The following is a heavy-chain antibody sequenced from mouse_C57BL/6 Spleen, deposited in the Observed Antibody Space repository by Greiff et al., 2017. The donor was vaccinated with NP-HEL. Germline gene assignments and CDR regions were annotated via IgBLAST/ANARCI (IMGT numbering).Heavy chain of an antibody. D-gene: IGHD1-1*01. CDR1: GYTFTDYY. V-gene: IGHV1-76*01. CDR3: ARSDYGSSLWFAY. Sequence: VQLQQSGAELVRPGASVKLSCKASGYTFTDYYINWVKQRPGQGLEWIARIYPGSGNTYYNEKFKGKATLTAEKSSSTAYMQLSSLTSEDSAVYFCARSDYGSSLWFAYWGQGTLVTVSA. CDR2: IYPGSGNT. J-gene: IGHJ3*01.